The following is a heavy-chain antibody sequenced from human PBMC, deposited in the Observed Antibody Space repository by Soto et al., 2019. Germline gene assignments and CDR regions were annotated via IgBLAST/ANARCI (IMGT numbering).Heavy chain of an antibody. Sequence: PGGSLRLSCAASGFTFSSYAMHWVRQAPGKGLEWVAVISYDGSNKYYADSVKGRFTISRDNSKNTLYLQMNSLRAEDTAVYYCARDFCYTTAGCGMDVWGQGTTVTVSS. D-gene: IGHD2-2*02. CDR3: ARDFCYTTAGCGMDV. CDR1: GFTFSSYA. CDR2: ISYDGSNK. J-gene: IGHJ6*02. V-gene: IGHV3-30-3*01.